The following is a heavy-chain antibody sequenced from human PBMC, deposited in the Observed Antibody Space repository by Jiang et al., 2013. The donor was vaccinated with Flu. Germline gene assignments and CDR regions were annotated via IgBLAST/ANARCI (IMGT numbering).Heavy chain of an antibody. CDR1: GYTFTGYY. D-gene: IGHD5-18*01. V-gene: IGHV1-2*02. CDR3: ARVLIPDTAMVQVGY. J-gene: IGHJ4*02. Sequence: GAEVKKPGASVKVSCKASGYTFTGYYMHWVRQAPGQGLEWMGWINPNSGGTNYAQKFQGRVTMTRDTSISTAYMELSRLRSDDTAVYYCARVLIPDTAMVQVGYWGQGTLVTVS. CDR2: INPNSGGT.